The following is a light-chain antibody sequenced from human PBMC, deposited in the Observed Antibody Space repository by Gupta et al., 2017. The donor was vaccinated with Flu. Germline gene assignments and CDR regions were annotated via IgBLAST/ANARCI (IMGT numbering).Light chain of an antibody. Sequence: QSVLTQPPSVSGAPGQRVTISCTGSRFNIGEGFDVHWYQQLPGTAPKLIMFCNSHRPSGVPDRFSCATSCSSASLVITGLQAEDEADEYCQSSDSSLSMSGVFGGGTKMTVL. J-gene: IGLJ3*02. CDR2: CNS. V-gene: IGLV1-40*01. CDR3: QSSDSSLSMSGV. CDR1: RFNIGEGFD.